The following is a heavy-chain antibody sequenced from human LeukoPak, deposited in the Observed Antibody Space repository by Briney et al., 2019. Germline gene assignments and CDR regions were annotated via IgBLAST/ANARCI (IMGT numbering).Heavy chain of an antibody. J-gene: IGHJ6*03. Sequence: SVKVSCKASGGTFSSYAISWVRQAPGQGLEWMGRIIPIFGTANYAQKFQGRVTITTDESTSTAYMELSSLRSEDTAVYYCASPIAAAGYYYMDVWGKGTTVTVSS. V-gene: IGHV1-69*05. CDR1: GGTFSSYA. CDR2: IIPIFGTA. D-gene: IGHD6-13*01. CDR3: ASPIAAAGYYYMDV.